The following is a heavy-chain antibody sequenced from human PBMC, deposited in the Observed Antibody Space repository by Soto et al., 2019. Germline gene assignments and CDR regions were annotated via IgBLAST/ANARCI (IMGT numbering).Heavy chain of an antibody. V-gene: IGHV1-8*01. CDR1: GYTFTSYD. CDR2: MNPNSGNT. J-gene: IGHJ6*02. Sequence: GASVKVSCKASGYTFTSYDINWVRQATGQGLEWMGWMNPNSGNTGYAQKFQGRVTMTRNTSISTAYMELSSLRSEDTAVYYCARGTDLDDYYDSSGYLRYYYGMDVWGQGTTVTVSS. CDR3: ARGTDLDDYYDSSGYLRYYYGMDV. D-gene: IGHD3-22*01.